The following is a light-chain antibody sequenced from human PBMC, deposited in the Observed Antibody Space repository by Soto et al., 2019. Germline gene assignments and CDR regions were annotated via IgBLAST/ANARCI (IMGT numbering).Light chain of an antibody. CDR1: ESISSQ. CDR2: DAS. CDR3: QQRLSWPIT. V-gene: IGKV3-11*01. Sequence: IIVTKYPPAPRSVSAGERAPFSCRASESISSQLAWYQQIPGQAPRLLIYDASNRATGIPARFSGSGSGTDFTLTISSLEPEDFAVYYCQQRLSWPITFGQGTRLEI. J-gene: IGKJ5*01.